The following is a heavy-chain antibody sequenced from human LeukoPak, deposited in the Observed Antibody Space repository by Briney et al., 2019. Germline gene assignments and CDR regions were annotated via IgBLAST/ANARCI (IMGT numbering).Heavy chain of an antibody. CDR2: IQSDGSNK. V-gene: IGHV3-30*02. CDR3: AKAFGSSWSLFHY. Sequence: GGSLRLSCAASGFTFSSYGMHWVRQAPGKGLEWVAFIQSDGSNKYYADSVKGRFTISRDNSKNTLYLQMNSLRAEDTATFYCAKAFGSSWSLFHYWGQGTLVTVSS. D-gene: IGHD6-13*01. CDR1: GFTFSSYG. J-gene: IGHJ4*02.